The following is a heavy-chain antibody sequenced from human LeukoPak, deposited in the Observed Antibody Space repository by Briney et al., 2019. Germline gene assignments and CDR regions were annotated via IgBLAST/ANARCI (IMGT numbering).Heavy chain of an antibody. Sequence: SETLSLTCTVSGGSISSYYWSWIRQPPGKGLEWIGYIHYSGSTYYNPSLRSRVTISIDTSKNQFSLKLTSVTAADTAVYFCARQLYVSGSYYAPMDVWGKGTTVMISS. CDR3: ARQLYVSGSYYAPMDV. D-gene: IGHD3-10*01. CDR2: IHYSGST. J-gene: IGHJ6*03. CDR1: GGSISSYY. V-gene: IGHV4-59*04.